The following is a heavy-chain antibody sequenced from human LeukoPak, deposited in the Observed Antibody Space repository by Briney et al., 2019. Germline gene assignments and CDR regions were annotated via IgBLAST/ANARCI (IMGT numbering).Heavy chain of an antibody. J-gene: IGHJ4*02. CDR3: ARGASDIVVVPAANIDY. Sequence: QSGGSLRLSCAASGFTFSSYSMNWVRQAPGKGLEWVSYISSSSSTIYYADSVKGRFTISRDNAKNSLYLQMNSLRAEDTAVYYCARGASDIVVVPAANIDYWGQGTLVTVSS. CDR2: ISSSSSTI. CDR1: GFTFSSYS. D-gene: IGHD2-2*01. V-gene: IGHV3-48*04.